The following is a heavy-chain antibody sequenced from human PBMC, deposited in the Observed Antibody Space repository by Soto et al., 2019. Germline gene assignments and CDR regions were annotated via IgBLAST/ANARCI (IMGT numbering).Heavy chain of an antibody. V-gene: IGHV4-59*12. D-gene: IGHD2-2*01. CDR3: ARVPDR. CDR2: MYSTGST. J-gene: IGHJ5*02. Sequence: PSETLSLTCTVSGGSISGYYWSWIRQPPGKGLEWIGYMYSTGSTVYNPYFKSRVTISVDRSKNQFSLKLSSVTAADTAVYYCARVPDRWGQGTLVTVSS. CDR1: GGSISGYY.